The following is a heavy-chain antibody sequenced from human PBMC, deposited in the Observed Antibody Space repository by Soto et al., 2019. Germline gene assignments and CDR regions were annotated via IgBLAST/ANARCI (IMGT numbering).Heavy chain of an antibody. CDR2: IYYSGST. Sequence: QLQLQESGPGLVKPSETLSLTCTVSGASISSNSYYWGWIRQPPGKGLEWIGSIYYSGSTYYNPSLKSRVTISVDTSKSQFSLKVTSVSAADTAVYYCVRHWQSFFDPWGQGTLVTVSS. CDR3: VRHWQSFFDP. J-gene: IGHJ5*02. CDR1: GASISSNSYY. V-gene: IGHV4-39*01.